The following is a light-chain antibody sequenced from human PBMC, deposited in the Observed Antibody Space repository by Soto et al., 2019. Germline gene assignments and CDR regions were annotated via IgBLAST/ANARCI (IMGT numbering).Light chain of an antibody. CDR3: SSYTSSSTL. CDR2: DVS. J-gene: IGLJ2*01. CDR1: SSDVGGYNY. V-gene: IGLV2-14*01. Sequence: QSVLTRPASVSGSPGQSITISCTGTSSDVGGYNYVSWYQQHPGKAPKLMIYDVSNRPSGVSNRFSGSKSGNTASLTISGLQAEDEADYYCSSYTSSSTLFGGGTQLTVL.